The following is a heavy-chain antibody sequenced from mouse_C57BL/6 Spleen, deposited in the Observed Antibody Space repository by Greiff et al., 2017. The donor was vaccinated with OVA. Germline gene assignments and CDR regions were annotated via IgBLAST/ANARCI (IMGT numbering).Heavy chain of an antibody. Sequence: EVKLMESEGGLVQPGSSMKLSCTASGFTFSDYYMAWVRQVPEKGLEWVANINYDGSSTYYLDSLKSRFIISRDNAKNILYLQMSSLKSEDTATYYCAKTSLGDYAMDYWGQGTSVTVSS. V-gene: IGHV5-16*01. J-gene: IGHJ4*01. CDR1: GFTFSDYY. D-gene: IGHD6-2*01. CDR3: AKTSLGDYAMDY. CDR2: INYDGSST.